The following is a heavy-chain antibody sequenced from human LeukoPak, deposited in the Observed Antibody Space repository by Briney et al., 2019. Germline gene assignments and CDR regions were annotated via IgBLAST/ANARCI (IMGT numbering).Heavy chain of an antibody. CDR3: ARDFWDDFEYFDL. CDR1: GFTFSSHA. CDR2: INGSGSST. V-gene: IGHV3-23*01. J-gene: IGHJ2*01. D-gene: IGHD3-3*01. Sequence: PGGSLRLSRAASGFTFSSHAMSWVRQAPGKGLEWVSAINGSGSSTYYADSVKGRVSISRDNSKNTLYLQMNSLRVEDTALYYCARDFWDDFEYFDLWGRGTLVTVSS.